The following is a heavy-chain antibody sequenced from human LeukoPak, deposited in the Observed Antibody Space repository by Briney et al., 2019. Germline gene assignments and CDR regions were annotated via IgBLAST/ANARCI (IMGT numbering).Heavy chain of an antibody. CDR3: ARGPITMVRGGHHFDF. Sequence: SETLSLTCAVYGGSFSGYYWSWIRQPPGKGLEWIGEINHSGSTNYNPSLKSRVTISVDTSKNQFSLKLSSVTAADTAVYYCARGPITMVRGGHHFDFWGEGTLVTVSS. J-gene: IGHJ4*02. D-gene: IGHD3-10*01. CDR2: INHSGST. V-gene: IGHV4-34*01. CDR1: GGSFSGYY.